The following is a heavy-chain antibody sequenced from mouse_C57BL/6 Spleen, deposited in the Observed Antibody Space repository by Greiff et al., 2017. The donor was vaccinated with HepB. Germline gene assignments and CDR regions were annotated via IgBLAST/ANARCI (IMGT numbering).Heavy chain of an antibody. Sequence: VMLVESGAELARPGASVKLSCKASGYTFTSYGISWVKQRTGQGLEWIGEIYPRSGNTYYNEKFKGKATLTADKSSSTAYMELRSLTSEDSAVYFCARFITTVVATSWFAYWGQGTLVTVSA. D-gene: IGHD1-1*01. J-gene: IGHJ3*01. V-gene: IGHV1-81*01. CDR1: GYTFTSYG. CDR3: ARFITTVVATSWFAY. CDR2: IYPRSGNT.